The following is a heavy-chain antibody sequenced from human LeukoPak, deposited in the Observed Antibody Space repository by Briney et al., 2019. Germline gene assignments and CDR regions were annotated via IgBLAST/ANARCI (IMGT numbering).Heavy chain of an antibody. CDR1: GYTFTGYY. D-gene: IGHD1-1*01. J-gene: IGHJ4*02. CDR2: INPNSGGT. Sequence: ASVKVSCKASGYTFTGYYMHWVRQAPGQGLEWKGWINPNSGGTDYAQKFQGRVTMTRDTSISTAYMELNRLRSDDTAVYYCARDIARTSHFDYWGQGTLVTVSS. CDR3: ARDIARTSHFDY. V-gene: IGHV1-2*02.